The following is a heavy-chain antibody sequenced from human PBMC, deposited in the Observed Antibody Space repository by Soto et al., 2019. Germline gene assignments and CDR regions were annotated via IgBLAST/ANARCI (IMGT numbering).Heavy chain of an antibody. J-gene: IGHJ6*02. D-gene: IGHD3-9*01. V-gene: IGHV1-69*06. CDR1: GGTFSSYA. Sequence: SVKVSCKASGGTFSSYAISWVRQAPGQGLERMGGIIPIFGTANYAQKFQGRVTITADKSTSTAYMELSSLRSEDTAVYYCAVGAYDILAGSGLYYYYGMDVWGQGTTVSVAS. CDR3: AVGAYDILAGSGLYYYYGMDV. CDR2: IIPIFGTA.